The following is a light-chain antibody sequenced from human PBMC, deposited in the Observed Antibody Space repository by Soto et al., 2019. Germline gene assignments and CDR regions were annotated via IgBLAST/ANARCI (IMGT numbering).Light chain of an antibody. CDR2: SAS. V-gene: IGKV1-39*01. CDR1: RSIASY. J-gene: IGKJ1*01. CDR3: QQSYTVSWT. Sequence: DIQMTQSPSSLSASVGARVPITCRASRSIASYLNWYHQKPGKAPRLLIYSASSLQSGVPSRFGGSGSGTDFALTISSLQPEDFATYYCQQSYTVSWTFGQGTKVDIK.